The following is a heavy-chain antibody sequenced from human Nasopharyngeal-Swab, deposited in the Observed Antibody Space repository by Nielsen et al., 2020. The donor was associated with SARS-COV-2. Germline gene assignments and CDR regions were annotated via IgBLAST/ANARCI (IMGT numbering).Heavy chain of an antibody. V-gene: IGHV1-3*01. Sequence: ASVKVSFNASGYTFTSYAIHWVRQAPGQRLEWMGWINAGNGNTKYSQKFQGRVTITRDTSASTAYMELSSLRSEDTAVHYCARQSRTFDYWGQGTLVTVSS. CDR1: GYTFTSYA. CDR3: ARQSRTFDY. D-gene: IGHD6-13*01. CDR2: INAGNGNT. J-gene: IGHJ4*02.